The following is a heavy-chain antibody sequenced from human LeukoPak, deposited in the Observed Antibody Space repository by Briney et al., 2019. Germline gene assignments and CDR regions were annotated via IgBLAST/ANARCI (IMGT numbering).Heavy chain of an antibody. D-gene: IGHD6-13*01. Sequence: GGSLRLSCAASGFTFSSYAMHWVCQAPGKGLEWVAVISYDGSNKYYADSVKGRFTISRDNSNNTLYLQINSLRAEDTAVYYFARALYGYSSNWGQGTLVTVSS. CDR2: ISYDGSNK. CDR1: GFTFSSYA. CDR3: ARALYGYSSN. J-gene: IGHJ4*02. V-gene: IGHV3-30*04.